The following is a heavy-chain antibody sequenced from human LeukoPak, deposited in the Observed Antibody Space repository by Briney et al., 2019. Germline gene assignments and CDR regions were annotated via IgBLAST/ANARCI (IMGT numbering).Heavy chain of an antibody. CDR3: STTYYYDSSEGY. J-gene: IGHJ4*02. Sequence: MAGGSLRLSCAASGFTFSNAWMNWVRQAPGKGLGWVGRIKSKTDGGTTDYAAPVKGRFTISRDDSKNTLYPQMNSLKTEDTAVYYCSTTYYYDSSEGYWGQGTLVTVSS. CDR1: GFTFSNAW. V-gene: IGHV3-15*07. D-gene: IGHD3-22*01. CDR2: IKSKTDGGTT.